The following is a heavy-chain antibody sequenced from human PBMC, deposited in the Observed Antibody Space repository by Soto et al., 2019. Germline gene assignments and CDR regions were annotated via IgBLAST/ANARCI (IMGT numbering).Heavy chain of an antibody. CDR2: IIPIFGTA. J-gene: IGHJ3*02. CDR1: GGTFSSYA. D-gene: IGHD3-22*01. Sequence: SVKVSCKASGGTFSSYAISWVRQAPGQGLEWMGGIIPIFGTANYAQKFQGRVTITADESTSTAYMELSSLRSEDTAVYYCARDRESTTYYYDSSGYPDAFDIWGQGTMVTVSS. CDR3: ARDRESTTYYYDSSGYPDAFDI. V-gene: IGHV1-69*13.